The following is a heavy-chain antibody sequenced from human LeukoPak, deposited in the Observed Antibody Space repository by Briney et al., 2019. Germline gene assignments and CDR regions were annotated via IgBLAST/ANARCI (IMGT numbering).Heavy chain of an antibody. Sequence: PGGSLRLSCAASGFTLSSYAMSWVRQGPGKGPEWVSAISVSGNTYHADSVKGRFTISRDSSKNTLYLQMNSLRAEDAAVYYCAKAPVTTCSGAYCYPFDYWGQGTLVTVSS. CDR3: AKAPVTTCSGAYCYPFDY. CDR1: GFTLSSYA. J-gene: IGHJ4*02. V-gene: IGHV3-23*01. CDR2: ISVSGNT. D-gene: IGHD2-15*01.